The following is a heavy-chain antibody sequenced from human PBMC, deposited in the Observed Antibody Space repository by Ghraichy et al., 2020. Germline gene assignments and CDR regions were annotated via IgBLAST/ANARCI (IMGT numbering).Heavy chain of an antibody. CDR1: GFTFDDYG. CDR2: INWNGGST. CDR3: AREDYMEAFDI. J-gene: IGHJ3*02. D-gene: IGHD4-11*01. V-gene: IGHV3-20*01. Sequence: GESLNISCAASGFTFDDYGMSWVRQAPGKGLEWVSGINWNGGSTGYADSVKGRFTISRDNAKNSLYLQMNSLRAEDTALYHCAREDYMEAFDIWGQGTMVTVSS.